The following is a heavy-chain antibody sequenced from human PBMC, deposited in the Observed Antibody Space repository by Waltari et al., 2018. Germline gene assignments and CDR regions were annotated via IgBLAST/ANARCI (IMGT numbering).Heavy chain of an antibody. D-gene: IGHD3-22*01. Sequence: QVQLVQSGAEVKKPGASVKVSCKASGYTFTSYGISWVRQAPGQGLEWMGWISAYNGNTNYAQKLQGRGTMTTDTATSTAYMELRSLRSDDTAVYYCARDYYDSSGYYPFPPDYWGQGTLVTVSS. V-gene: IGHV1-18*01. CDR2: ISAYNGNT. J-gene: IGHJ4*02. CDR1: GYTFTSYG. CDR3: ARDYYDSSGYYPFPPDY.